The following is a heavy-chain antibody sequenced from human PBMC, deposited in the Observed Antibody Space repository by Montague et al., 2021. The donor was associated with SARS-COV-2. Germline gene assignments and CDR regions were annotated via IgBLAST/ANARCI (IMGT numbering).Heavy chain of an antibody. CDR1: GGSISSYY. CDR3: AGDRGRFWHFDL. CDR2: IYYSGGT. Sequence: SETLSLTCTVSGGSISSYYWNWIRQSPGKGLERIGYIYYSGGTKYNPSLKSRVTISVDTSKSQMSLRLNSVTAADTAVYYCAGDRGRFWHFDLWGRGTLVTVSS. D-gene: IGHD5-12*01. V-gene: IGHV4-59*01. J-gene: IGHJ2*01.